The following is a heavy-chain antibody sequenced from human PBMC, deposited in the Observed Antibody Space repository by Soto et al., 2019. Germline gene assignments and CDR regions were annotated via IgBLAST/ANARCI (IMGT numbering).Heavy chain of an antibody. D-gene: IGHD1-26*01. Sequence: EVQLVETGGGLIQPGGSLRLSCAASGFTVSSNYMSWVRQAPGQGLEWVSVISSGGSTYYADAVKGRFTSSRDNSKNTLYLQMNSLRAEDTAVYYCAVEFRQVGACDYWGQGTLVTVSS. CDR2: ISSGGST. CDR3: AVEFRQVGACDY. V-gene: IGHV3-53*02. J-gene: IGHJ4*02. CDR1: GFTVSSNY.